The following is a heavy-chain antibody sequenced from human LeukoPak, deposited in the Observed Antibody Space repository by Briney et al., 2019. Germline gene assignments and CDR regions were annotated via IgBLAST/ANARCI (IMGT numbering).Heavy chain of an antibody. CDR2: ISAYNGNI. J-gene: IGHJ4*02. CDR3: ARGRYCSITSCSPSFYFDF. V-gene: IGHV1-18*01. Sequence: ASVKVSCKASGYTFTNYDISWVRQAPGQGLEWMGWISAYNGNINYAQNFQGRVTMTTDTSTSTAYMELRSLRSDDTAVYYCARGRYCSITSCSPSFYFDFWGQGTLVTVSS. D-gene: IGHD2-2*01. CDR1: GYTFTNYD.